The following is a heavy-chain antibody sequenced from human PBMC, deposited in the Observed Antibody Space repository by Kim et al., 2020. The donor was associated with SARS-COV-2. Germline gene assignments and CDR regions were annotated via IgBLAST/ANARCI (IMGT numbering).Heavy chain of an antibody. Sequence: ASVKVSCKASGYTFTGYYMHWVRQAPGQGLEWMGRINPNSGGTNYAQKFQGRVTMTRDTSISTAYMELSRLRSDDTAVYYCARDSPYYYDSSVALFDYWGQGTLVTVSS. V-gene: IGHV1-2*06. CDR2: INPNSGGT. CDR1: GYTFTGYY. D-gene: IGHD3-22*01. CDR3: ARDSPYYYDSSVALFDY. J-gene: IGHJ4*02.